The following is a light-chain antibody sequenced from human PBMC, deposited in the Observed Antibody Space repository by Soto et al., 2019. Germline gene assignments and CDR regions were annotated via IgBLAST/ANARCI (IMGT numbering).Light chain of an antibody. Sequence: QSALTQPASVSGSPGQSITISCTGTSSDVGAYNRVSWYQQYSGKAPKLMIYEVSNRPSGVSNRFSGSKSGNTASLTISGLHAEDEADYYCLSYTTTSSYVFGTGTKLTVL. CDR3: LSYTTTSSYV. V-gene: IGLV2-14*01. CDR1: SSDVGAYNR. J-gene: IGLJ1*01. CDR2: EVS.